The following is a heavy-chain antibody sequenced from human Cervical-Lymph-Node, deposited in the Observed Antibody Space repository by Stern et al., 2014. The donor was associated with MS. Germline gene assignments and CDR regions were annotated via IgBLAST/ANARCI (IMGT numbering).Heavy chain of an antibody. CDR1: GYRFTSYW. V-gene: IGHV5-51*03. CDR2: IYPADSDA. CDR3: ARVSWLRTDFDY. D-gene: IGHD6-13*01. J-gene: IGHJ4*02. Sequence: VQLVQSGAEVKKPGDSLKISCKGFGYRFTSYWIGWVRQMPGKGLEWMGIIYPADSDARYSPSFQGQVTFSADKSTGTAYLQWSSLKASDTAMYYCARVSWLRTDFDYWGQGTLVTVSS.